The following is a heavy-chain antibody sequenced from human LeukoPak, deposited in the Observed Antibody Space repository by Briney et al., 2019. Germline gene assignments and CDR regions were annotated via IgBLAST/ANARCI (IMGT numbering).Heavy chain of an antibody. J-gene: IGHJ5*02. CDR1: GGSISSGGYY. CDR3: ARDRASDGLDP. D-gene: IGHD3-10*01. Sequence: SETLSLTCTVSGGSISSGGYYWSWIRQHPGKGLEWIGYIYYSGSTYYNPSLKSRVTISVDTSKNQFSLKLSSVTAADTAVYYCARDRASDGLDPWGQGTLVTVSS. CDR2: IYYSGST. V-gene: IGHV4-31*03.